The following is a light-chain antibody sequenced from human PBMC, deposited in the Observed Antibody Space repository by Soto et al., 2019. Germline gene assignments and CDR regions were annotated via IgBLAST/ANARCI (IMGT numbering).Light chain of an antibody. V-gene: IGKV1-39*01. CDR1: QNISNY. J-gene: IGKJ4*01. Sequence: DMQMTQSPSSLSASVGDRVSITCRSSQNISNYLHWYQQRPGKAPKLLIYAASNLRSGVPSRFSGSGSGTDFTLTIRSLQPEDFATYYCQQANSFPRTFGGGTKVDIK. CDR3: QQANSFPRT. CDR2: AAS.